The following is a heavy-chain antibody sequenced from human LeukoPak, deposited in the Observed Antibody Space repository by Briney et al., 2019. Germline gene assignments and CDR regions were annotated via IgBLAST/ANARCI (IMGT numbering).Heavy chain of an antibody. J-gene: IGHJ4*02. V-gene: IGHV3-30-3*02. CDR3: AKPQPRGY. Sequence: PGGSLRLSCAASGFTFSSYAMHWVRQAPGKGLEWVAVISYDGSNKYYADSVKGRFTISRDNSKNTLYLQMNSLRAEDTAVYYCAKPQPRGYWGQGTLVTVSS. CDR1: GFTFSSYA. CDR2: ISYDGSNK. D-gene: IGHD5-18*01.